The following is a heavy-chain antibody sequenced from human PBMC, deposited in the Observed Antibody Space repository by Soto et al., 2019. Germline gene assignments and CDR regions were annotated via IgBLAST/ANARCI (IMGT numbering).Heavy chain of an antibody. CDR2: ISWNSGSI. D-gene: IGHD2-2*01. CDR3: AKGPSLYCSSTSCYAGYYYMDV. CDR1: GFTFDDYA. V-gene: IGHV3-9*01. Sequence: EVQLVESGGGLVQPGRSLRLSCAASGFTFDDYAMHWVRQAPGKGLEWVSGISWNSGSIGYADSVKGPFTISSDNAKNSLYLQMSSLRAEDTSLYYCAKGPSLYCSSTSCYAGYYYMDVWGKGTTVTVSS. J-gene: IGHJ6*03.